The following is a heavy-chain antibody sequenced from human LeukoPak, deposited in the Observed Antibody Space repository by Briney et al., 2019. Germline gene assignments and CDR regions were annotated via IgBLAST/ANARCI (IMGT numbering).Heavy chain of an antibody. CDR2: INHSGST. D-gene: IGHD4-17*01. J-gene: IGHJ3*02. Sequence: SETLSLTSAVHGGSFTGYYWSWIRQPPGKGLEWIGEINHSGSTNYNPSLKSRVTISVDTSKNQYSLELSSVTAADAAVYYCARSYGDYVWFSAFDIWGQGTMVTVSS. CDR1: GGSFTGYY. CDR3: ARSYGDYVWFSAFDI. V-gene: IGHV4-34*01.